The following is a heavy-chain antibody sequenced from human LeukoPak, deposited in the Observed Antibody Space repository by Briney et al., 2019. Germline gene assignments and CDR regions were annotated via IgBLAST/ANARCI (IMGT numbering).Heavy chain of an antibody. D-gene: IGHD2/OR15-2a*01. Sequence: GASVKVSCKASGGTFSSYAISWVRQAPGQGLDWMGGIFPISGTVKYAQKFQGRVTITADESTSTAYMELSSLRSEDTAVYYCAREGSSPPFSGSCDSWGQGTLVTVSS. CDR3: AREGSSPPFSGSCDS. CDR1: GGTFSSYA. CDR2: IFPISGTV. V-gene: IGHV1-69*13. J-gene: IGHJ4*02.